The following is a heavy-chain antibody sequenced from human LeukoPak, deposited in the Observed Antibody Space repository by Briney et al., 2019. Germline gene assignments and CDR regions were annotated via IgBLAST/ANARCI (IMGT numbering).Heavy chain of an antibody. Sequence: SETLSLTCTVSGYSISSGYYWSWIRQPPGKGLEWIGYIYYSGSTNYNPSLKSRVTISVDTSKNQFSLKLSSVTAADTAVYYCARVARIAGSQPPKNAFDIWGQGTMVTVSS. V-gene: IGHV4-61*01. CDR3: ARVARIAGSQPPKNAFDI. CDR2: IYYSGST. J-gene: IGHJ3*02. D-gene: IGHD2-2*01. CDR1: GYSISSGYY.